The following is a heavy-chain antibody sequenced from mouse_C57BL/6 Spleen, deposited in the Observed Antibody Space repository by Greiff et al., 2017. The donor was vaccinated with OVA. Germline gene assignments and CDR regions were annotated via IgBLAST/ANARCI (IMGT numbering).Heavy chain of an antibody. V-gene: IGHV5-4*01. J-gene: IGHJ2*01. D-gene: IGHD1-1*01. CDR1: GFTFSSYA. Sequence: EVQRVESGGGLVKPGGSLKLSCAASGFTFSSYAMSWVRQTPEKRLEWVATISDGGSYTYYPDNVKGRFTISRDNAKNNLYLQMSHLKSEDTAMYYCARGSFITTVVAPWYFDYWGQGTTLTVSS. CDR2: ISDGGSYT. CDR3: ARGSFITTVVAPWYFDY.